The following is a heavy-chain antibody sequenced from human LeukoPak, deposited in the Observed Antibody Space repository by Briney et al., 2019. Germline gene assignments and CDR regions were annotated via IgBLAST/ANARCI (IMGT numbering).Heavy chain of an antibody. CDR1: GFTLSRFA. Sequence: PGGSLRLSCAASGFTLSRFAMHWVRQAPGKGLEWVAFIRYDGSDKYYADSVKGRFTISRDNSKNTLYLQMNSLRAEDTAVYYCAKDRGDWKYFDFWGQGTLVTVSS. CDR2: IRYDGSDK. J-gene: IGHJ4*02. CDR3: AKDRGDWKYFDF. V-gene: IGHV3-30*02. D-gene: IGHD1-1*01.